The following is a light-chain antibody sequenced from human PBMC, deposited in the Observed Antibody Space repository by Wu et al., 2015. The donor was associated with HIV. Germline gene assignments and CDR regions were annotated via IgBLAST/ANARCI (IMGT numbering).Light chain of an antibody. CDR2: KAS. CDR3: QKYNTAPWT. V-gene: IGKV1-5*03. J-gene: IGKJ1*01. Sequence: DIMLTQSPSTLSASVGDTVTITCRASQSIATWLAWYQQKPGNAPKLLVYKASNLEFGVPSRFSGSGSGTDFTLTISSLQPEDVATYYCQKYNTAPWTFGQGTKVEMK. CDR1: QSIATW.